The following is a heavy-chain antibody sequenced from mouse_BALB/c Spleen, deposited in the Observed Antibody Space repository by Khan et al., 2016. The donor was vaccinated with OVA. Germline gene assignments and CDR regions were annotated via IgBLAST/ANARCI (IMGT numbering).Heavy chain of an antibody. CDR2: ISSGGDYT. Sequence: EVELVESGGDLVKPRGSLKLSCAASGFTFSSYSMSWVRQTPDKRLEWVATISSGGDYTYYPDSVKGRFTISRDNAKNTLYLQMSSLKSEDTAMYYCASHLTVSFAYWGQGTLVTVSA. CDR3: ASHLTVSFAY. V-gene: IGHV5-6*01. D-gene: IGHD4-1*01. CDR1: GFTFSSYS. J-gene: IGHJ3*01.